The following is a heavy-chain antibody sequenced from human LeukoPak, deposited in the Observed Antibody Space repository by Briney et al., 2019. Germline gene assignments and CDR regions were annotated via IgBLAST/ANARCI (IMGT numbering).Heavy chain of an antibody. D-gene: IGHD4-17*01. Sequence: PSETLSLTCAVSGGSISSDGYSWSWIRQPPGKGLEWIGYMYHSGSTYYNPSLKSRVTMSVDRSKNQFPLKLTSVTAAATAVYSCARSTPVTYYFDYWGQGTLVTVSS. CDR1: GGSISSDGYS. V-gene: IGHV4-30-2*01. CDR3: ARSTPVTYYFDY. CDR2: MYHSGST. J-gene: IGHJ4*02.